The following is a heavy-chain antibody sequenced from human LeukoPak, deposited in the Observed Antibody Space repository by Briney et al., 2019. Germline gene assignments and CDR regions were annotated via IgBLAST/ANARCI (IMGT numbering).Heavy chain of an antibody. J-gene: IGHJ4*02. Sequence: SETLSLTCTVSGGSINNYFWSWIRQPPGQGLERIGYINYSGSSNYNPSLKSRVTISVDTSKNQLSLKLSSVTAADTAVYYCARAGSAYDFNYFDYWGQGTLVTVSS. D-gene: IGHD5-12*01. CDR2: INYSGSS. CDR1: GGSINNYF. CDR3: ARAGSAYDFNYFDY. V-gene: IGHV4-59*13.